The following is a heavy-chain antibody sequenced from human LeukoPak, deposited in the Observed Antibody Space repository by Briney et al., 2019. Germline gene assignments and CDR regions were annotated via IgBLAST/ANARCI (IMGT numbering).Heavy chain of an antibody. D-gene: IGHD3-22*01. CDR2: MNPNSCGT. J-gene: IGHJ3*02. V-gene: IGHV1-2*02. Sequence: GASVKLACKASGYTFTPYYIYWVREAPGPGLEWMGWMNPNSCGTNYAQKFHVRVTMTRDTYISTAYMELSRLISDDTALYYCAREIVVGLNSFDIWGQGTMVTVSS. CDR1: GYTFTPYY. CDR3: AREIVVGLNSFDI.